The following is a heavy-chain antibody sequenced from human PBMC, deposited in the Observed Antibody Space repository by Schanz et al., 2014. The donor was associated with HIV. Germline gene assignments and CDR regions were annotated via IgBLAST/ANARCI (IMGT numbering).Heavy chain of an antibody. J-gene: IGHJ6*02. D-gene: IGHD3-10*01. CDR1: GFTFSGYG. CDR3: ARGSGPYYYYYGMDV. CDR2: ISRTGGST. Sequence: QVQLVESGGDVVQPGRSLRLSCAASGFTFSGYGMHWVRQAPGKGLEWVSSISRTGGSTYYADSVKGRFTISRDNSKNTLYLQMNSLRAEDTAVYYCARGSGPYYYYYGMDVWGQGTTVIVS. V-gene: IGHV3-NL1*01.